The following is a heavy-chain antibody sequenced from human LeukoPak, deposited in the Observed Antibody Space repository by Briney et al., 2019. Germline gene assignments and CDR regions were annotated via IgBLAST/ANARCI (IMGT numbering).Heavy chain of an antibody. V-gene: IGHV3-30*04. CDR2: ISYDGSNK. J-gene: IGHJ4*02. CDR1: GFTFSSYA. Sequence: PGGSLRLSCAASGFTFSSYAMHWVRQAPGKGLEWVAVISYDGSNKYYADSVKGRFTISRDNSKNTLYLQMNSLRAEDTAVYYCARDYSSSWFSVLDYWGQGTLVTVSS. D-gene: IGHD6-13*01. CDR3: ARDYSSSWFSVLDY.